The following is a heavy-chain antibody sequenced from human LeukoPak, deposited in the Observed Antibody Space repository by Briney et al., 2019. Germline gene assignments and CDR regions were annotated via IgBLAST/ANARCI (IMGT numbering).Heavy chain of an antibody. V-gene: IGHV3-23*01. CDR3: VKHVLFSSGWYFDY. J-gene: IGHJ4*02. CDR1: GFPFSTYA. Sequence: PGGSLRLSCAASGFPFSTYAFSWVRQAPGKGLEWVAAVGDTGIGTNYADSVKGRFTISRDNSRNTVSLQMNTLRAEDTALYYCVKHVLFSSGWYFDYWGQGTLVTVSS. CDR2: VGDTGIGT. D-gene: IGHD6-19*01.